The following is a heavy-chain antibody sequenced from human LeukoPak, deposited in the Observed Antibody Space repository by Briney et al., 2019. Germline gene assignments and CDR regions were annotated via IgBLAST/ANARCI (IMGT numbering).Heavy chain of an antibody. J-gene: IGHJ5*02. D-gene: IGHD5-24*01. CDR1: GXTFTTYW. Sequence: GESLKISCKGSGXTFTTYWINWVRQMPGKGLEWMGRIDPSDSYTKYSPSFEGHVTISADKSISTAYLQWSSLKASDTAMYYCARQRGANWFDPWGQGTLVTVSS. V-gene: IGHV5-10-1*01. CDR3: ARQRGANWFDP. CDR2: IDPSDSYT.